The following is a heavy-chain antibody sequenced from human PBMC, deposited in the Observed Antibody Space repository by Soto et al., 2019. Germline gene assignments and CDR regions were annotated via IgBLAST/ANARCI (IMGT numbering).Heavy chain of an antibody. Sequence: GGSLRLSCAASGFTFSIYAMSWFRQAPGKGLEWVSAISGSGGSTYYADSVKGRFTISRDNSKNTLYLQMNSLRAEDTAVYYCAKALDSSGWYGLFDYWGQGTLVTVSS. D-gene: IGHD6-19*01. CDR3: AKALDSSGWYGLFDY. CDR1: GFTFSIYA. V-gene: IGHV3-23*01. J-gene: IGHJ4*02. CDR2: ISGSGGST.